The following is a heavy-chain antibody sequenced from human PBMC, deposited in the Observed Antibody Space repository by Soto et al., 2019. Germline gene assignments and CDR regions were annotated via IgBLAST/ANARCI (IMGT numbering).Heavy chain of an antibody. CDR2: IKTDGSST. J-gene: IGHJ5*02. CDR3: TRERFDP. Sequence: GGSLRLSCVASGFTLSSYWMHWVRQAPGKGLVWVSRIKTDGSSTSYADSVKGRFTISRDNAKNTLYLQMNSLRAEDTAVYYCTRERFDPWGQGTLVTVSS. CDR1: GFTLSSYW. V-gene: IGHV3-74*01.